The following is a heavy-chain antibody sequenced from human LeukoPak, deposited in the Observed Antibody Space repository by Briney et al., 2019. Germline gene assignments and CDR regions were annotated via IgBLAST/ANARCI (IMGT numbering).Heavy chain of an antibody. CDR3: ARVGYDILPGYYTVNDY. J-gene: IGHJ4*02. CDR1: GYTFTSYY. CDR2: INPSGGST. Sequence: ASVKVSCKASGYTFTSYYMHWVRQAPGQGLEWMGIINPSGGSTSYAQKFHVRVTMTRYTSTSTVYMELSSLRSEDTAVYYCARVGYDILPGYYTVNDYWGQGTLVTVSS. V-gene: IGHV1-46*01. D-gene: IGHD3-9*01.